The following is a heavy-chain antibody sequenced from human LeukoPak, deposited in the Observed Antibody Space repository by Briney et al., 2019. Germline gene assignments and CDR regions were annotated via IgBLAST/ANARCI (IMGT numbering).Heavy chain of an antibody. CDR2: IYHSGST. J-gene: IGHJ4*02. V-gene: IGHV4-30-2*01. CDR1: GGSISSGGYS. CDR3: ASLRYYYDSSGYYYDSRSIVFDY. Sequence: SQTLSLTCAVSGGSISSGGYSWSWRRQPPGKGLESVGYIYHSGSTYYNPSLKSRVTISVDRSKNQFSLKLSSVTAADTAVYYCASLRYYYDSSGYYYDSRSIVFDYWGQGTLVTVSS. D-gene: IGHD3-22*01.